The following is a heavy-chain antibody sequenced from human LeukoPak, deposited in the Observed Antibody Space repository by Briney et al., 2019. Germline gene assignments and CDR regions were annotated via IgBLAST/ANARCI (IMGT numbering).Heavy chain of an antibody. CDR2: IYTSGST. CDR1: GGSLSSYY. Sequence: SETLSLTCTVSGGSLSSYYWSWIRQPAGKGLEWIGRIYTSGSTNYNPSLKSRVTMPVDTSKNQFSLKLSSVTAADTAVYYCARSSSWYRNFDYWGQGTLVTVSS. V-gene: IGHV4-4*07. D-gene: IGHD6-13*01. CDR3: ARSSSWYRNFDY. J-gene: IGHJ4*02.